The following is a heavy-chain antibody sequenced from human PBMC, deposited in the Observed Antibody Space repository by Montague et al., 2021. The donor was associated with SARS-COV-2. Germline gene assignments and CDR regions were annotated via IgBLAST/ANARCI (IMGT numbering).Heavy chain of an antibody. D-gene: IGHD6-19*01. CDR2: ISRTGDRT. J-gene: IGHJ5*02. CDR3: ARDFGDNGWYNWFAP. V-gene: IGHV3-20*04. Sequence: SLRLFCAASGFTFDDYGMSWVRQAPGKGLEWVSGISRTGDRTAYGDSVKGRFTVSKDYSRNTVNLQMNSVTAEDTALYYCARDFGDNGWYNWFAPWGQGTLVAVSS. CDR1: GFTFDDYG.